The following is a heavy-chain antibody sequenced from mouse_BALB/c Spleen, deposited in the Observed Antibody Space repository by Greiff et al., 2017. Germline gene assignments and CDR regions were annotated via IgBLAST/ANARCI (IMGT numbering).Heavy chain of an antibody. CDR1: GFTFSSFG. CDR3: ARLGYYDPYYAMDY. CDR2: ISSGSSTI. V-gene: IGHV5-17*02. Sequence: VQLKESGGGLVQPGGSRKLSCAASGFTFSSFGMHWVRQAPEKGLEWVAYISSGSSTIYYADTVKGRFTISRDNPKNTLFLQMTSLRSEDTAMYYCARLGYYDPYYAMDYWGQGTSVTVSS. J-gene: IGHJ4*01. D-gene: IGHD1-1*01.